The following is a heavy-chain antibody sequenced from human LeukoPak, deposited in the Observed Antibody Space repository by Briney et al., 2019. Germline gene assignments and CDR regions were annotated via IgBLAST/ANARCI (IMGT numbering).Heavy chain of an antibody. CDR3: TTDRGGPAAIDY. Sequence: GGSLRLSCSASGFTFSNAWMRWVRQAPGKGLEWVGRIKSKTDGGTTDYAAPVKGRFTISRDDSKNTLYLQMNSLKTEDTAVYYCTTDRGGPAAIDYWGQGTLVTVSS. CDR2: IKSKTDGGTT. J-gene: IGHJ4*02. D-gene: IGHD2-2*01. CDR1: GFTFSNAW. V-gene: IGHV3-15*01.